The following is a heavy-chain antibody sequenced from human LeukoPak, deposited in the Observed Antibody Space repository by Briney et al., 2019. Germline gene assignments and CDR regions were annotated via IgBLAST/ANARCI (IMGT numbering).Heavy chain of an antibody. D-gene: IGHD4-11*01. CDR2: IKQDGSEK. CDR1: GFTFSTYR. Sequence: GGSPRLSCAASGFTFSTYRMSWVRQAPGKGLEWVANIKQDGSEKHYVDSVKGRFTISRDNAKNSLYLQMSGLRAEDTAVYYCTRVEETATTAAIIRKYSYYYYYMDVWGKGNTVTVSS. V-gene: IGHV3-7*01. J-gene: IGHJ6*03. CDR3: TRVEETATTAAIIRKYSYYYYYMDV.